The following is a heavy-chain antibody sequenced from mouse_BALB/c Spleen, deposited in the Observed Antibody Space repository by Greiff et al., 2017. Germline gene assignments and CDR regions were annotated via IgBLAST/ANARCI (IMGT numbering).Heavy chain of an antibody. CDR2: IRNKANGYTT. CDR1: GFTFTDYY. J-gene: IGHJ4*01. D-gene: IGHD1-1*01. V-gene: IGHV7-3*02. CDR3: ARFATVVALYAMDY. Sequence: EVKLVESGGGLVQPGGSLRLSCATSGFTFTDYYMSWVRQPPGKALEWLGFIRNKANGYTTEYSASVKGRFTISRDNSQSILYLQMNTLRAEDSATYYCARFATVVALYAMDYWGQGTSVTVSS.